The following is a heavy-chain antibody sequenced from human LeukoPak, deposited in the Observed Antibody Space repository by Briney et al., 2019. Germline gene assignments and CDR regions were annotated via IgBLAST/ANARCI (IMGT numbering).Heavy chain of an antibody. CDR3: AKGRYYDTSGYSG. Sequence: GGSLRLSCAASGFTFSSYSMNWVRQAPGKGLEWVSGISGSGGSTFYGDSVKGRFTISRDNSENTLYLQMNSLRAEDTAVYYCAKGRYYDTSGYSGWGQGTLVTVSS. J-gene: IGHJ4*02. CDR2: ISGSGGST. CDR1: GFTFSSYS. D-gene: IGHD3-22*01. V-gene: IGHV3-23*01.